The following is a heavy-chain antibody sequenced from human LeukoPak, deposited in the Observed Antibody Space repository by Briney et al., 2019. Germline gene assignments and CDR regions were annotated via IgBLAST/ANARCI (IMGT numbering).Heavy chain of an antibody. V-gene: IGHV1-8*03. CDR3: ARDADSSGYSGSYYYYMDV. CDR1: GYTFTSYD. CDR2: MNPNSGNT. D-gene: IGHD3-22*01. J-gene: IGHJ6*03. Sequence: GASVKVSCKASGYTFTSYDINWVRQATGQGLEWMGWMNPNSGNTGYAQKFQGRVTITTDESTSTAYMELSSLRSEDTAVYYCARDADSSGYSGSYYYYMDVWGKGTTVTVSS.